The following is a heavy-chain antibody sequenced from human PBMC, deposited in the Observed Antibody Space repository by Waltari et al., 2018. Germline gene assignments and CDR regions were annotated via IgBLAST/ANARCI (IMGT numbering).Heavy chain of an antibody. D-gene: IGHD2-2*01. CDR1: GFTFSSYG. V-gene: IGHV3-30*02. Sequence: QVQLVKSGGGVVQPGGSLRLSCAASGFTFSSYGMHWVRQAPGKGLEWVAFIRYDGSNKYYADSVKGRFTISRDNSKNTLYLQMNSLRAEDTAVYYCAKDEEDIVVVPAANELDYWGQGTLVTVSS. CDR2: IRYDGSNK. CDR3: AKDEEDIVVVPAANELDY. J-gene: IGHJ4*02.